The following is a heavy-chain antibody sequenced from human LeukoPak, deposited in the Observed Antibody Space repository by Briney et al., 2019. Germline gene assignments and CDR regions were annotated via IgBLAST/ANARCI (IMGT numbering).Heavy chain of an antibody. CDR3: ARAWSGYSSLDY. D-gene: IGHD3-3*01. V-gene: IGHV4-61*01. J-gene: IGHJ4*02. Sequence: SETLSLTCTVSGGSISSGTYYWGWIRQPPGKGLEWIGYIYDSGSTSYNPSLKSRVTISVDTSKNQFSLKVSSVTAADTAVYYCARAWSGYSSLDYWGQGTQVTVSS. CDR1: GGSISSGTYY. CDR2: IYDSGST.